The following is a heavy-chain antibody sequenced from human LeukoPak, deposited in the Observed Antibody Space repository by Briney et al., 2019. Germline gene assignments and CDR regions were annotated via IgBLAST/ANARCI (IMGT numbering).Heavy chain of an antibody. Sequence: PGGSLRLSCAASGFTFSDYYMSWIRQAPGKGLEWVSYISSSGSTIYYADSVKGRFTISRDNAKNSLYLQMNSLRAEDTAVYYCAGRSYYYDSSGYRDYWGQGTLVTVSS. CDR1: GFTFSDYY. CDR3: AGRSYYYDSSGYRDY. D-gene: IGHD3-22*01. J-gene: IGHJ4*02. CDR2: ISSSGSTI. V-gene: IGHV3-11*01.